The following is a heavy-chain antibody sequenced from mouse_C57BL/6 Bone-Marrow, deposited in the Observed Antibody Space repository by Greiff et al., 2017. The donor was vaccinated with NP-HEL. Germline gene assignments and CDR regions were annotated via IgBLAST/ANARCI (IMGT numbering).Heavy chain of an antibody. J-gene: IGHJ2*01. CDR3: TTLCGLREYFDY. CDR2: IDPENGDT. V-gene: IGHV14-4*01. D-gene: IGHD1-1*01. CDR1: GFNIKDDY. Sequence: VQLKQSGAELVRPGASVKLSCTASGFNIKDDYMHWVKQRPEQGLEWIGWIDPENGDTEYASKFQGKATITADTSSNTAYLQLSSLTSEDTAVYYCTTLCGLREYFDYWGQGTTLTVSS.